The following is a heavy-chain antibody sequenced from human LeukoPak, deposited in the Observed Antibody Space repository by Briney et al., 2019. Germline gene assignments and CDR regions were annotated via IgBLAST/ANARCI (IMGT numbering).Heavy chain of an antibody. CDR1: GYTFSSYH. V-gene: IGHV1-18*04. J-gene: IGHJ4*02. Sequence: ASVKVSCKASGYTFSSYHIHWVRQAPGQGLEWMGWISAYNGNTNYAQKLQGRVTMTTDTSTSTAYMELRSLRSDDTAVYYCARESPTVYDYWGQGTLVTVSS. D-gene: IGHD4-17*01. CDR3: ARESPTVYDY. CDR2: ISAYNGNT.